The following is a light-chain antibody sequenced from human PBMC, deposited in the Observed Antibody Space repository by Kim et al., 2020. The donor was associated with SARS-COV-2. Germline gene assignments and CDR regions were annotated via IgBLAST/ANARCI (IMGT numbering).Light chain of an antibody. CDR2: GKN. V-gene: IGLV3-19*01. CDR3: NSRDSNDNVV. J-gene: IGLJ2*01. Sequence: SSELTQDPAVSVALGQTVSITCQGDSLRSYYATWYQQKPGQAPILVIYGKNNRPSGIPDRFSGSSSGNTASLTITGTQAGDEADYYCNSRDSNDNVVFGGGNQLTVL. CDR1: SLRSYY.